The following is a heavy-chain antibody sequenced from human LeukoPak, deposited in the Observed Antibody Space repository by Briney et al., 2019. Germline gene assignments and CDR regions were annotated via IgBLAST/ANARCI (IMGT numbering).Heavy chain of an antibody. V-gene: IGHV4-4*07. D-gene: IGHD6-13*01. CDR2: IYASGST. Sequence: SETLSLTCTVSGASLSSYYGSWIRQPAGKGLEWIGRIYASGSTNYNPSPKRRVTMSVDQSKNQFSLKLSSLTAADTAVYYFARGAYSRMSYNWYEPWGQGTLVTVSS. CDR1: GASLSSYY. J-gene: IGHJ5*02. CDR3: ARGAYSRMSYNWYEP.